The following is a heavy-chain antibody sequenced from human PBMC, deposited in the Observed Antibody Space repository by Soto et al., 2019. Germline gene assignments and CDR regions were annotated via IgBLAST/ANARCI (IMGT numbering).Heavy chain of an antibody. Sequence: PSEILSLTCTVCGACISSYYRSWIRQPPGKGLEWIGYIYYSGSTNYNPSLKSRVTISVDTSKNQFSLKLSSVTAADTAVYYCARWGSSWGGSAFDIWGQGTMVTVSS. CDR2: IYYSGST. CDR1: GACISSYY. J-gene: IGHJ3*02. D-gene: IGHD6-13*01. CDR3: ARWGSSWGGSAFDI. V-gene: IGHV4-59*08.